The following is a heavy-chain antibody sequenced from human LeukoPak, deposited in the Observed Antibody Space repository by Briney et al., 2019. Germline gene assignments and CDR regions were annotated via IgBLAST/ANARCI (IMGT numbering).Heavy chain of an antibody. CDR1: GFSFGNHV. Sequence: GGSLRLSCTASGFSFGNHVMSWVRQAPGKGLEWVAGLSGAGGKVFCADSAKGRFTISRDNSKNTLNLQMSSLRAEDTAVYFCAKCPSLIVVYWYFDLWGRGTRVTVSS. J-gene: IGHJ2*01. CDR2: LSGAGGKV. D-gene: IGHD3-22*01. CDR3: AKCPSLIVVYWYFDL. V-gene: IGHV3-23*01.